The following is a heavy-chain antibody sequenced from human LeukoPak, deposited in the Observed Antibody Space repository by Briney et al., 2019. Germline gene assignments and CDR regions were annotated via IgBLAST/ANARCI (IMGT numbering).Heavy chain of an antibody. CDR2: ISAYNGNT. Sequence: ASVKVSCXASGYTFTSYGISWVRQAPGQGLEWMGWISAYNGNTNYAQKLQGRVTMTTDTSTSTAYMELRSLRSDDTAVYYCARFEILRRTVFGVVPGTNDYWGQGTLVTVSS. V-gene: IGHV1-18*01. CDR1: GYTFTSYG. D-gene: IGHD3-3*01. CDR3: ARFEILRRTVFGVVPGTNDY. J-gene: IGHJ4*02.